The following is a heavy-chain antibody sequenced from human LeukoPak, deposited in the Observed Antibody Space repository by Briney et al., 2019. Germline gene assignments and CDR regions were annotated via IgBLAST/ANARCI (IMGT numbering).Heavy chain of an antibody. J-gene: IGHJ5*02. CDR3: AREQYRDGDYLHPKLGFDP. D-gene: IGHD4-17*01. CDR1: GYTFTGYY. Sequence: GASVKVSCKASGYTFTGYYMHWVRQAPGQGLEWMGGINPNIGGTNYAQKFQGRVTMTRDTSISTAYMELSRLRSDDTAVYYCAREQYRDGDYLHPKLGFDPWGQGTLVTVSS. V-gene: IGHV1-2*02. CDR2: INPNIGGT.